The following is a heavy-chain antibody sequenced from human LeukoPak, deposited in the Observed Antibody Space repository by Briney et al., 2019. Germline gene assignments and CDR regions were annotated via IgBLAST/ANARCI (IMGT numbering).Heavy chain of an antibody. D-gene: IGHD3-22*01. Sequence: PGESLKISCEGYGYSFSNYWIGWVRPMPGKGLEWVGIINCGNYETRYSPSFQGQVTISADKSISTAYLQWTSLKASDTAMYFCARQKPFSDSSGYYGFWGQGTLVTVSS. CDR2: INCGNYET. J-gene: IGHJ4*02. V-gene: IGHV5-51*01. CDR1: GYSFSNYW. CDR3: ARQKPFSDSSGYYGF.